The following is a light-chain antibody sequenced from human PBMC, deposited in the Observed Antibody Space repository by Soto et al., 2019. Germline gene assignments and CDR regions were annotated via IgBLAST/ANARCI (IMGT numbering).Light chain of an antibody. Sequence: QSALTQPPSASGTPGQRVTIACSGSSSNIGSTTVKWYQQLPGTAPKLLIYNNNQRPSGVPDRFSGSKSGTSASLAISGLQSEDEADYYCAAWDDSPNGVVFGGGTKLTVL. CDR2: NNN. V-gene: IGLV1-44*01. J-gene: IGLJ3*02. CDR3: AAWDDSPNGVV. CDR1: SSNIGSTT.